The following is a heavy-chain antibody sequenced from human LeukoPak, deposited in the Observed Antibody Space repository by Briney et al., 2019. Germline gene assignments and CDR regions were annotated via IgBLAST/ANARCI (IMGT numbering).Heavy chain of an antibody. D-gene: IGHD6-19*01. CDR3: AREESSGWYYFDY. J-gene: IGHJ4*02. CDR2: ISSNGGST. CDR1: GFTLSSYA. V-gene: IGHV3-64*01. Sequence: GGSLRLSCAASGFTLSSYAMHWVRKVPGKGLEYVSAISSNGGSTYYANSVKGRFTISRDNSKNTLYLQMGSLRAEDMAVYYCAREESSGWYYFDYWGQGTLVTVSS.